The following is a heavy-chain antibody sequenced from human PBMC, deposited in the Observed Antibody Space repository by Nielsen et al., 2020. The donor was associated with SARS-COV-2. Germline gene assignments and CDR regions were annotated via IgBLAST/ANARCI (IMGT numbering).Heavy chain of an antibody. CDR1: GFTFADYA. J-gene: IGHJ4*02. CDR3: AKGLGYCSGGSCAEFDY. D-gene: IGHD2-15*01. V-gene: IGHV3-9*01. Sequence: GGSLRLSCAASGFTFADYAMHWVRQAPGKGLEWVSGISWNSGSIGYADSVKGRFTISRDNAKNSLYLQMNSLRAEDTALYYCAKGLGYCSGGSCAEFDYWGQGTLVTVSS. CDR2: ISWNSGSI.